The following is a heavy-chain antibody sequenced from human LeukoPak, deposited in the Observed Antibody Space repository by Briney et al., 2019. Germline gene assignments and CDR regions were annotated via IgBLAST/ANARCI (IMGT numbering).Heavy chain of an antibody. D-gene: IGHD3-3*01. CDR1: GYSLSSGYY. V-gene: IGHV4-38-2*01. CDR3: ARHIDFWSGYLVRFDP. J-gene: IGHJ5*02. Sequence: PSETLSLTCAVSGYSLSSGYYWGWIRQPPGKGLEWIGSIYHSGSTYYNPSLKSRVTISVDTSKNQFSLKLSSVTAADTAVYYCARHIDFWSGYLVRFDPWGQGTLVTVSS. CDR2: IYHSGST.